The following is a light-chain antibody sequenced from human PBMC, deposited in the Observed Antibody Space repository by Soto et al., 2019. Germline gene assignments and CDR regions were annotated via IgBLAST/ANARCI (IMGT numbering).Light chain of an antibody. CDR3: SSYTSSSTRA. CDR1: STDVGSHKL. J-gene: IGLJ1*01. Sequence: QSVLTQPASVSGSPGESITISCTGTSTDVGSHKLVSWYQQYPGNAPKLIIFEAYKRPSGVSNRFSGSKSGSTASLTISGLQAEDEADYYCSSYTSSSTRAFGTGTQVTAL. V-gene: IGLV2-14*02. CDR2: EAY.